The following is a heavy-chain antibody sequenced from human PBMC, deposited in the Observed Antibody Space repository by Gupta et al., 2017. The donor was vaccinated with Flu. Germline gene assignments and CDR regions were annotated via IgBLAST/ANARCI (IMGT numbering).Heavy chain of an antibody. J-gene: IGHJ3*02. Sequence: QVQLVESGGGVVQPGRSLRLSCAASGFTFSSYGMDWVRQAPGKGLEWVAVIWYDGSNKYYADSVKGRFTISRDNSKNTLYLQMNSLRAEDTAVYYCARDPLYYYDSSGSNDAFDIWGQGTMVTVSS. CDR1: GFTFSSYG. D-gene: IGHD3-22*01. V-gene: IGHV3-33*01. CDR2: IWYDGSNK. CDR3: ARDPLYYYDSSGSNDAFDI.